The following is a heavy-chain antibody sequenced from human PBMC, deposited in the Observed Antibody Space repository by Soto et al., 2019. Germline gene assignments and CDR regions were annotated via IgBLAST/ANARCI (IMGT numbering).Heavy chain of an antibody. V-gene: IGHV3-30*03. Sequence: GGSLRLSCAASGFTFSSYGMHWVRQAPGKGLEWVAVISYDGSNKYYADSVKGRFTISRDNSKNMLYLQMNSLRAEDTAVYYCARDDFWSGYSVYYYYMDVWGKGTTVTVSS. CDR2: ISYDGSNK. J-gene: IGHJ6*03. CDR3: ARDDFWSGYSVYYYYMDV. D-gene: IGHD3-3*01. CDR1: GFTFSSYG.